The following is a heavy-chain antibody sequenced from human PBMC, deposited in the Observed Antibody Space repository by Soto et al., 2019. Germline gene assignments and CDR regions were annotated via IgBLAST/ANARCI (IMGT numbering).Heavy chain of an antibody. CDR1: GGSISGYY. CDR2: IYYSGST. Sequence: PSETLSLTCTVSGGSISGYYWSWIRQPPGKGLEWIGYIYYSGSTNYNPSLKSRVTISVDTSKNQFSLKLSSVTAADTAVYYCAGEMATISSAIPFESRGQRTLVTVSS. CDR3: AGEMATISSAIPFES. V-gene: IGHV4-59*01. J-gene: IGHJ3*02. D-gene: IGHD5-12*01.